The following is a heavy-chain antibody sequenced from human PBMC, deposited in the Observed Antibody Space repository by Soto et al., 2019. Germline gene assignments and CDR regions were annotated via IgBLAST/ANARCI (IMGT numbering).Heavy chain of an antibody. CDR1: GVSISSSSYY. Sequence: TSVTLPLTWTVSGVSISSSSYYWGWIRQPPGKGLEWIGSIYYSGSTYYNPSLKSRVTISVDTSKNQFSLKLSSVTAADTAVYYCASLLRYFDWLLAGDYWGQGTLVTVSS. D-gene: IGHD3-9*01. V-gene: IGHV4-39*01. CDR2: IYYSGST. CDR3: ASLLRYFDWLLAGDY. J-gene: IGHJ4*02.